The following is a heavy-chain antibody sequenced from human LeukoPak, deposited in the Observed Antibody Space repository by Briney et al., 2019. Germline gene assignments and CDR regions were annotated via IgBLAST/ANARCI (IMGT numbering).Heavy chain of an antibody. J-gene: IGHJ6*03. Sequence: SPTLSLTSAISGDSVSINSAAWNWVRRSPSRGLEWLGRTYYRSKWYNDYAVSVKSRITINPDTSKNQFSLQLNSVTPEDTAVYYCARGARGGYDFRYYYYYMDVWGKGTTVTVSS. CDR2: TYYRSKWYN. D-gene: IGHD5-12*01. CDR3: ARGARGGYDFRYYYYYMDV. CDR1: GDSVSINSAA. V-gene: IGHV6-1*01.